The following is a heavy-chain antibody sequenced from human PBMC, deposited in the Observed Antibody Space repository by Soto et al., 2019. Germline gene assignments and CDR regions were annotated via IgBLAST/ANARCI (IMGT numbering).Heavy chain of an antibody. J-gene: IGHJ4*02. D-gene: IGHD2-15*01. V-gene: IGHV1-69*12. CDR2: IIPIFGTA. Sequence: QVQLVQSGAEVKKPGSSVKVSCKASGGTFSSYAISWVRQAPGQGLEWMGGIIPIFGTANYAQKFQGRVTITADESTSTAYTELSSLRSEDTAVYYCASVRPTSVAPPAVGDWGQGTLVTVSS. CDR3: ASVRPTSVAPPAVGD. CDR1: GGTFSSYA.